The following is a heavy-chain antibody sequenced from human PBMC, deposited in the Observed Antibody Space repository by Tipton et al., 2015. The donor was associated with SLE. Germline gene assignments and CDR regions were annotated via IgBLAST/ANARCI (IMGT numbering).Heavy chain of an antibody. V-gene: IGHV1-2*06. J-gene: IGHJ3*02. CDR1: GYTFNAYY. CDR3: ARACSSLSCPWAFDI. Sequence: QVQLVQSGAEVKKPGASVKVSCKASGYTFNAYYMHWVRQAPGQRLEWMGRINPITGVTNYAQKFQGRVTITRDTSISTTYMELSSLTSDDTAVYYCARACSSLSCPWAFDIWGQGTLVSVSS. D-gene: IGHD2-2*01. CDR2: INPITGVT.